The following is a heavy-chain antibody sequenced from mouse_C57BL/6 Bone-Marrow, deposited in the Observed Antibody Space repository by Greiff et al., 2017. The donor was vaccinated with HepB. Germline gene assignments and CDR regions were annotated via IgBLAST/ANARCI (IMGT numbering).Heavy chain of an antibody. J-gene: IGHJ2*01. V-gene: IGHV1-26*01. CDR3: ARWGVTPYYFDY. CDR2: INPNNGGT. D-gene: IGHD2-5*01. CDR1: GYTFTDYY. Sequence: EVQLQQSGPELVKPGASVKISCKASGYTFTDYYMNWVKQSHGKSLEWIGDINPNNGGTSYNQKFKGKATLTVDKSSSTAYMELRSLTSEDSAVYYCARWGVTPYYFDYWGQGTTLTVSS.